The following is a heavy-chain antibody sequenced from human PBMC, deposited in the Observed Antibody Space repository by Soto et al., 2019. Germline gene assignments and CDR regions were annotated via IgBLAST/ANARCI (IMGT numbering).Heavy chain of an antibody. V-gene: IGHV4-31*03. Sequence: QIELQESGPGLVKPSQTLSLTCFVSGYFIGAGGYYWSWIRHHPGKGLEWIGSFYSSGSIIYNASLRRRVSITGDMSTNQFSMSLTSVTAADTARYYCARMYSSGSGWFHPWGQGTLVTVSS. J-gene: IGHJ5*02. CDR3: ARMYSSGSGWFHP. D-gene: IGHD6-19*01. CDR1: GYFIGAGGYY. CDR2: FYSSGSI.